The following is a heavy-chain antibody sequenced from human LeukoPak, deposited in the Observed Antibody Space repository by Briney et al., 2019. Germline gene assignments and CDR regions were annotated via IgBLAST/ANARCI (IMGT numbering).Heavy chain of an antibody. J-gene: IGHJ3*02. CDR1: GFTFSSYA. V-gene: IGHV3-23*01. CDR3: AKERGVVIFRSSDAFDI. D-gene: IGHD2/OR15-2a*01. Sequence: GGSLRLSCAASGFTFSSYAMSWVRQAPGKGLEWVSAISGSGGSTYYADSVKGRFTISRDNSKNTLYLQMNSLGAEDTAVYYCAKERGVVIFRSSDAFDIWGQGTMVTVSS. CDR2: ISGSGGST.